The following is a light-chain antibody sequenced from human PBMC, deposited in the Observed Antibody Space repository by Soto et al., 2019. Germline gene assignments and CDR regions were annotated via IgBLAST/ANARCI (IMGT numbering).Light chain of an antibody. J-gene: IGLJ3*02. Sequence: QSVLTQPPSVSGAPGQRVTISCTGGSSNIEAGYDVHWYQQLPGAAPKLLIFGNSNRRPGVPDRFSGSKSGTSASLAITGLLAEDEADYYCQSYDSSLSGVVFGGGTKLTVL. CDR3: QSYDSSLSGVV. V-gene: IGLV1-40*01. CDR1: SSNIEAGYD. CDR2: GNS.